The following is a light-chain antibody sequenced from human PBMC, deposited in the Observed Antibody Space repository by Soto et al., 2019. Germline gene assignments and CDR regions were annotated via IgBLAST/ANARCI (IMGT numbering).Light chain of an antibody. J-gene: IGKJ4*01. CDR3: QQYGSSPLT. V-gene: IGKV3-20*01. CDR2: GAS. CDR1: QSVSSSY. Sequence: EIVLTQSPGTLSLSPGERATLSCRASQSVSSSYLAWYQQKTGQAPRLLIYGASSRATGIPDRFSGSGSGTDFTLTISRLEPEDVAVYCCQQYGSSPLTFGGGTKVEIK.